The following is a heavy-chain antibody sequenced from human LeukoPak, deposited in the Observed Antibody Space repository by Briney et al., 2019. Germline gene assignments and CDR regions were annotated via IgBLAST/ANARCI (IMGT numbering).Heavy chain of an antibody. CDR1: GGSFSVYY. CDR2: INHSGST. D-gene: IGHD5-18*01. CDR3: ARRRYSQTYYFDY. V-gene: IGHV4-34*01. Sequence: SETLSLTCAVYGGSFSVYYWSWIRQPPGKGLEWIGEINHSGSTNYNPSLKSRVTISVDTSKNQFSLKLSSVTAADTAVYYCARRRYSQTYYFDYWGQGTLVTVSS. J-gene: IGHJ4*02.